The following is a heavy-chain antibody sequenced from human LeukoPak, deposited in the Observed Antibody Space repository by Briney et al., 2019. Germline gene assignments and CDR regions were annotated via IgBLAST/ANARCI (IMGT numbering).Heavy chain of an antibody. D-gene: IGHD2-2*02. V-gene: IGHV4-59*01. CDR2: IYYSEST. Sequence: SETLSHTCTVSGGSISSYCWSWIRQPPGKGLECIGYIYYSESTNYNPSLKSRVTISVDTSKNQFSLKLSSVTAADTAVFYCARWMGGEYCSSTSCYTFDYWGQGTLVTVSS. CDR3: ARWMGGEYCSSTSCYTFDY. J-gene: IGHJ4*02. CDR1: GGSISSYC.